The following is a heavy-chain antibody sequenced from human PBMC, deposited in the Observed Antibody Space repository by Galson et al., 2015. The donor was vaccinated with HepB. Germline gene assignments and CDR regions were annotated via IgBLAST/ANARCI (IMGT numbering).Heavy chain of an antibody. CDR3: VRDVGGNPVGIDY. J-gene: IGHJ4*02. CDR2: IYSCGST. CDR1: GFTVSNEY. D-gene: IGHD4-23*01. Sequence: SLRLSCAASGFTVSNEYMSWVRQAPGKGLEWVSVIYSCGSTYYGDSVKGRFTISRDKSKNTLYLHMNSLKAEDTAVYYCVRDVGGNPVGIDYWGQGTLVTVSS. V-gene: IGHV3-53*01.